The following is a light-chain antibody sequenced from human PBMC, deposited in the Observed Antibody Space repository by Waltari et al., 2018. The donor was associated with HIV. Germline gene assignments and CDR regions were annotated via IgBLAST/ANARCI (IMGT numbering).Light chain of an antibody. CDR1: QTINTY. V-gene: IGKV1-39*01. Sequence: DIQMTQSPSSLSASVGDRITITCRASQTINTYLNWYHHKPGRAPRLLIYAASGLHSGVPSRFSGSGSGTNFSLSISSLQPEDFATYYCQQTYSTPPTFGQGTKVEI. J-gene: IGKJ2*01. CDR3: QQTYSTPPT. CDR2: AAS.